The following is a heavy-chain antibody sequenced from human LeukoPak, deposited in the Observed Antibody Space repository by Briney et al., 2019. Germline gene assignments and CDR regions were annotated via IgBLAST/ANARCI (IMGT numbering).Heavy chain of an antibody. CDR3: TREYGFMTTVFHAFDI. V-gene: IGHV4-34*01. J-gene: IGHJ3*02. CDR1: GGSFSGYY. CDR2: INHSGST. Sequence: SETLSLTCAVYGGSFSGYYWSWIRQPPGKGLEWIGEINHSGSTNYNPSLKSRVTISVDTSKNQFSLKLSSVTAADTAIYYCTREYGFMTTVFHAFDIWGQGTMVTVSS. D-gene: IGHD4-17*01.